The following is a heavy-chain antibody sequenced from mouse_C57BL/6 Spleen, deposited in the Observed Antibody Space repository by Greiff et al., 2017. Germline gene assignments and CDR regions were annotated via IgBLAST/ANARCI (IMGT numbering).Heavy chain of an antibody. CDR3: ARGVGGSFDY. CDR1: GYTFTGYW. V-gene: IGHV1-9*01. J-gene: IGHJ2*01. Sequence: VQLQQSGAELMKPGASVKLSCKASGYTFTGYWIEWVKQRPGHGLEWIGEILTGSGNTDYNEKFKGKATFTADTSSNTAYMQLSSLTTEDSAIYCCARGVGGSFDYWGQGTTLTVSS. D-gene: IGHD1-1*02. CDR2: ILTGSGNT.